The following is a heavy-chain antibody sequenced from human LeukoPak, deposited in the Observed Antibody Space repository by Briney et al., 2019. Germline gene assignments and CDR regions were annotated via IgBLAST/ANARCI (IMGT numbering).Heavy chain of an antibody. V-gene: IGHV3-23*01. CDR1: GFTFSSYG. Sequence: GGTLRLSCAASGFTFSSYGMSWVRQAPGKGLEWVSTISGRRDSTSYADSVKGRFTISRDNSKNTLYLQVNSLRAEDTAVYYCAKDPNFYYCMDVWGKGTTVTISS. J-gene: IGHJ6*03. CDR3: AKDPNFYYCMDV. CDR2: ISGRRDST.